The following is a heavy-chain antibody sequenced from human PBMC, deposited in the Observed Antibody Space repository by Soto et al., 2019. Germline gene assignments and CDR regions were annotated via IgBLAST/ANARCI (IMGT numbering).Heavy chain of an antibody. D-gene: IGHD3-22*01. CDR3: AKDRYYHDSSGYYFDY. Sequence: GSLRLSCAASGFTFSSYGMHWVRQAPGKGLEWVAVISYDGSNKYYADSVKGRFTISRDNSKNTLYLQMNSLRAEDTAVYYCAKDRYYHDSSGYYFDYWGQGTLVTVSS. J-gene: IGHJ4*02. CDR1: GFTFSSYG. CDR2: ISYDGSNK. V-gene: IGHV3-30*18.